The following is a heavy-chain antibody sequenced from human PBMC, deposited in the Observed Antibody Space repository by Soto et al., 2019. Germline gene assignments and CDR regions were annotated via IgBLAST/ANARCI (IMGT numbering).Heavy chain of an antibody. Sequence: QVHLQESGPGLVKPSGTLSLTCAVSGGSISTNQWWNWVRQAPGKGLEWIGEIFHVGSTNYNPSLKSRVIISVDKSKNQFSLNLSSVTAADTAVYYCARLQPDTSVYYFDHWGQGALVTVSS. CDR1: GGSISTNQW. CDR2: IFHVGST. V-gene: IGHV4-4*02. CDR3: ARLQPDTSVYYFDH. D-gene: IGHD3-3*01. J-gene: IGHJ4*02.